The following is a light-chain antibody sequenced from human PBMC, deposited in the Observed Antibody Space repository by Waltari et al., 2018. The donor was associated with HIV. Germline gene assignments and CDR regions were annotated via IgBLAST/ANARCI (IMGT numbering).Light chain of an antibody. V-gene: IGKV4-1*01. J-gene: IGKJ2*01. CDR1: QSVLYSSNNQNY. Sequence: DIVMTQSPDSLAVSLGERATINCKSSQSVLYSSNNQNYLAWYQQKPGQPPKRLMYWASSGESGVPDRLRGSGSGTDFTLTSSSLQAEDVAVYYCQQYDSTPYTFGQGAKLEIK. CDR3: QQYDSTPYT. CDR2: WAS.